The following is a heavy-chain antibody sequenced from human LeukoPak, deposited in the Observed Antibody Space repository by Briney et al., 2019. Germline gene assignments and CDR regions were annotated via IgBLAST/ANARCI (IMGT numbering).Heavy chain of an antibody. CDR1: GFPFSSYW. CDR3: TRVGYIDEGIDY. J-gene: IGHJ4*02. CDR2: IKQDGSKK. Sequence: GGSLRLSCVASGFPFSSYWMTWVRQAPGKGLEWVANIKQDGSKKSYVDSVKGRFTISRDDAKNSLYLQMNSLRAEDTAIYYCTRVGYIDEGIDYWGQGTLVTVSS. D-gene: IGHD5-24*01. V-gene: IGHV3-7*04.